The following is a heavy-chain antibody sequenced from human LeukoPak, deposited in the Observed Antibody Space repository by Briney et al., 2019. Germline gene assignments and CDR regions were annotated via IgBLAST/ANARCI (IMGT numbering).Heavy chain of an antibody. D-gene: IGHD5-18*01. CDR3: AREGYSYAYYFDY. V-gene: IGHV3-21*01. J-gene: IGHJ4*02. Sequence: PGGSLGLSCAASGFTFSSYSMNWVRQAPGKGLEWVSSISSSSSYIYYADSVKGRFTISRDNAKNSLYLQMNSLRAEDTAVYYCAREGYSYAYYFDYWGQGTLVTVSS. CDR1: GFTFSSYS. CDR2: ISSSSSYI.